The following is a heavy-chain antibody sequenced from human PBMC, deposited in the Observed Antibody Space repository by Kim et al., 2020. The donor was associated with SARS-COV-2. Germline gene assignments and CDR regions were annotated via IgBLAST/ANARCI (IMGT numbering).Heavy chain of an antibody. Sequence: PGGSLRLSCLASGFTFSSYAMSWIRQAPGKGPEWVAVTSSDGSIIYYADSVKGRFTISRANSRNTLYLDMDSLSAQDTAIYSCAREGYASGTMGDFDYWGQGTLVTVSS. D-gene: IGHD3-10*01. CDR2: TSSDGSII. CDR3: AREGYASGTMGDFDY. V-gene: IGHV3-30*04. J-gene: IGHJ4*02. CDR1: GFTFSSYA.